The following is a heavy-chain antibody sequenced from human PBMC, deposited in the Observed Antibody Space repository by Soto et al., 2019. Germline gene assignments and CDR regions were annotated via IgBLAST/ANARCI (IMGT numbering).Heavy chain of an antibody. J-gene: IGHJ6*02. Sequence: SETLSLTCTVSGGSISSGGYYWIWIRQHPGKGLEWIGYIYYSGSTYYNPSLKSRVTISVDTSKNQFSLKLSSVTAADTAVYYCARDMYYDSSGYYYYYGMDVWGQGTTVTVSS. CDR1: GGSISSGGYY. CDR2: IYYSGST. CDR3: ARDMYYDSSGYYYYYGMDV. V-gene: IGHV4-31*03. D-gene: IGHD3-22*01.